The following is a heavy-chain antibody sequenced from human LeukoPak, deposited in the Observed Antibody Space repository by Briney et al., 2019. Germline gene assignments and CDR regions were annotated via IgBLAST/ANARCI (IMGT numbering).Heavy chain of an antibody. D-gene: IGHD3-10*01. CDR3: ARAMVRGEPYYYYGMDV. CDR1: GYTFTSYA. V-gene: IGHV1-8*02. J-gene: IGHJ6*02. Sequence: ASVKVSCKASGYTFTSYAMHWVRQAPGQRLEWMGWMNPNSGNTGYAQKFQGRVTMTRNTSISTAYMELSSLRSEDTAVYYCARAMVRGEPYYYYGMDVWGQGTTVTVSS. CDR2: MNPNSGNT.